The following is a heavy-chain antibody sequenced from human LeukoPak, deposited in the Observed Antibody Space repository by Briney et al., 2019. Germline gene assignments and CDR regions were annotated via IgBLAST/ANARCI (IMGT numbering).Heavy chain of an antibody. Sequence: ESGPTLVKPTQTVTLTCSFSGFSLTASGECVGWIRQPPGKALEWLALIFWNEDKFYSPSLKSRLSISKDTSKKQVVLTMSTLDPVDTGTYYCVHSSLETNGMDVWGQGTTVTVSS. D-gene: IGHD5-24*01. V-gene: IGHV2-5*04. CDR2: IFWNEDK. CDR1: GFSLTASGEC. J-gene: IGHJ6*02. CDR3: VHSSLETNGMDV.